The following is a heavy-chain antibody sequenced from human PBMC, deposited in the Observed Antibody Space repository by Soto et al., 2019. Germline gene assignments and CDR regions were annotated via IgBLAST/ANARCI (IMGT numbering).Heavy chain of an antibody. CDR2: ISYDGSNK. CDR1: GFTFSSYG. J-gene: IGHJ6*02. CDR3: AKDGSFLGLWFGELRETHKYGMDV. D-gene: IGHD3-10*01. V-gene: IGHV3-30*18. Sequence: GGSLRLSCAASGFTFSSYGMHWVRQAPGKGLEWVAVISYDGSNKYYADSVKGRFTISRDNSKNTLYLQMNSLRAEDTAVYYCAKDGSFLGLWFGELRETHKYGMDVWGQGTTVTVSS.